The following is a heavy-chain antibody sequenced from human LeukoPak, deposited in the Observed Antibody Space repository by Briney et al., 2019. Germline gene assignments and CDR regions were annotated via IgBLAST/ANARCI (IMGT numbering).Heavy chain of an antibody. Sequence: SVKVSCKASGGTFSSYAVSWVRQAPGQGLEWMGRIIPIFGTANYAQKFQGRVTITTDESTSTAYMELSSLRSEDTAVYYCAREARDIVAYCGGDCDPPFYYFDYWGQGTLVTVSS. J-gene: IGHJ4*02. V-gene: IGHV1-69*05. D-gene: IGHD2-21*02. CDR1: GGTFSSYA. CDR3: AREARDIVAYCGGDCDPPFYYFDY. CDR2: IIPIFGTA.